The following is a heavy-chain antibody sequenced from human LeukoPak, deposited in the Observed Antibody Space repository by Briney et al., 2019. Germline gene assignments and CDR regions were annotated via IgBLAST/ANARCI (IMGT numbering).Heavy chain of an antibody. V-gene: IGHV4-4*07. CDR2: IYTSGST. D-gene: IGHD3-3*01. J-gene: IGHJ5*02. CDR1: GGSISSYY. CDR3: AREVGHYDFWSADEWRWFDP. Sequence: SETLSLTCTVSGGSISSYYWSWIRQPAGKGLEWIGRIYTSGSTNYNPSLKSRVTMSVDTSKNQFSLKLGSVTAADTAVYYCAREVGHYDFWSADEWRWFDPWGQGTLVTVSS.